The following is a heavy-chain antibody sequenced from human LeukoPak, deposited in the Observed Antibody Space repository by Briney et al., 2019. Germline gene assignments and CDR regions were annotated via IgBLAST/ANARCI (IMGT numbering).Heavy chain of an antibody. CDR2: ISDSGGSA. D-gene: IGHD3-3*01. V-gene: IGHV3-23*01. CDR1: GFTLSTYA. J-gene: IGHJ6*02. CDR3: APRWTSAARSYGMDV. Sequence: PGGSLSLSCAASGFTLSTYAMTWVRRPPGKGLEGVSAISDSGGSAYYADSVKGRFTISRDNSQNTLYLQINSLRAEDTAVYYCAPRWTSAARSYGMDVWGQGTTVTVSS.